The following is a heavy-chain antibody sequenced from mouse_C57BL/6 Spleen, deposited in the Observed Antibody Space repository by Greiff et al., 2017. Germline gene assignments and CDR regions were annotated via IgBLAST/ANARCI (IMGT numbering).Heavy chain of an antibody. Sequence: QVHVKQPGAELVRPGSSVKLSCKASGYTFTSYWMDWVKQRPGQGLEWIGNIYPSDSETHYNQKFKDKATLTVDKSSSTAYMQLSSLTSEDSAVYYGTKGTTVEYFDVWGTGTTVTVSS. CDR3: TKGTTVEYFDV. D-gene: IGHD1-1*01. CDR2: IYPSDSET. J-gene: IGHJ1*03. V-gene: IGHV1-61*01. CDR1: GYTFTSYW.